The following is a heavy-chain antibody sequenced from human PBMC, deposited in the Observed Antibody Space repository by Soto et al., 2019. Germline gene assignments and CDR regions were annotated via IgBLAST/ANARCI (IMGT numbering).Heavy chain of an antibody. CDR1: GASVRSGSYY. D-gene: IGHD3-10*01. Sequence: SETLSLTCTVSGASVRSGSYYWSWIRQPPGKGLEWIGYNSHSGRTKYDPSLKSRLTMSVDTSQNQFSLQLNSVTAADTAVYYCSYGSSFDYWGQGTLVTVSS. V-gene: IGHV4-61*01. CDR3: SYGSSFDY. J-gene: IGHJ4*02. CDR2: NSHSGRT.